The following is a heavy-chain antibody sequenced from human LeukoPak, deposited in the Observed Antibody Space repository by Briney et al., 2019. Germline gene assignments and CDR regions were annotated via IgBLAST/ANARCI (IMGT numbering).Heavy chain of an antibody. D-gene: IGHD3-3*01. J-gene: IGHJ5*02. V-gene: IGHV4-34*01. Sequence: SETLSLTCAVYGGSFSGYYWSWISQPPGKGLEWIGSIYYSGSTYYNPSLKSRVAISVDTSKNQFSLKLSSVTAADTAVYYCAILMTYYDFWSGQSPYNWFDPWGQGTLVTVSS. CDR3: AILMTYYDFWSGQSPYNWFDP. CDR2: IYYSGST. CDR1: GGSFSGYY.